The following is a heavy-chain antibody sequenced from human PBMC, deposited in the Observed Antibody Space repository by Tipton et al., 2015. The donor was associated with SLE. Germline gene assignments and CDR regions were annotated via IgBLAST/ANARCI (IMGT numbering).Heavy chain of an antibody. Sequence: LSLTCTVSGGSISSYYWSWIRQPPGKGLEWVSAISGSGGSTYYADSVKGRFTISRDNSKNTLYLQMNSLRAEDTAVYYCAKPAFRFLEWIDAFDIWGQGTMVTVSS. CDR2: ISGSGGST. J-gene: IGHJ3*02. V-gene: IGHV3-23*01. CDR3: AKPAFRFLEWIDAFDI. D-gene: IGHD3-3*01. CDR1: GGSISSYY.